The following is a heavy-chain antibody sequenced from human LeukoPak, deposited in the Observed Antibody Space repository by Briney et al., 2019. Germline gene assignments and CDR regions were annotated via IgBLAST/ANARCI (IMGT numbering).Heavy chain of an antibody. CDR3: ARPLASILDAFDI. J-gene: IGHJ3*02. D-gene: IGHD5-12*01. CDR1: DYSISSGYY. Sequence: SETLSLTCAVSDYSISSGYYWGWIRQPPGKGLEWIGSIYHSGSTYYNPSLKSRVTISVDTSRNQFSLKLSSVTAADTAVYYCARPLASILDAFDIWGQGTMVTVSS. CDR2: IYHSGST. V-gene: IGHV4-38-2*01.